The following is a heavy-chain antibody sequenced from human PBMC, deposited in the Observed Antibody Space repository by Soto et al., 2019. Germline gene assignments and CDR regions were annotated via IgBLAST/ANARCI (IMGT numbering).Heavy chain of an antibody. Sequence: EALSVISHVPGGSIKTHYWSRIRQAPGKGLEWIGYIYYSGSTLYNPSLKRLVTISADTAKNQFSLRLTSLTAADTAVYYCASGWMAAFDNWGQVSMVTVSS. V-gene: IGHV4-59*11. J-gene: IGHJ4*02. CDR2: IYYSGST. CDR1: GGSIKTHY. CDR3: ASGWMAAFDN. D-gene: IGHD2-2*03.